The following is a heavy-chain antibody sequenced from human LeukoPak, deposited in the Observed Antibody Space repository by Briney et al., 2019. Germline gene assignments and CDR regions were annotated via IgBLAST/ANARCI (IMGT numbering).Heavy chain of an antibody. V-gene: IGHV4-59*01. Sequence: PSETLSLTCTVSGGSISGYYWSWIRQSPEKGLEWIGYIYYSGSTNYNPPLKSRVTISVDTSKNQFSLKLSSVTAADTAVYYCARAHYDYVWGSYRYEGSLAFDIWGQGTMVTVSS. J-gene: IGHJ3*02. CDR3: ARAHYDYVWGSYRYEGSLAFDI. CDR1: GGSISGYY. CDR2: IYYSGST. D-gene: IGHD3-16*02.